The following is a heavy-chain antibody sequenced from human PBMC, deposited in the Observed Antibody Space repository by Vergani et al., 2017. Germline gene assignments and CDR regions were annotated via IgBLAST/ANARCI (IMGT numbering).Heavy chain of an antibody. D-gene: IGHD3-3*01. Sequence: QVQLVQSGAEVKKPGSSVKVSCKASGGTFSSYAISLVRQAPGQGLEWMGGIIPIFGTANYAQKFQGRVTITADESTSTAYMKLSSLRSEDTAVYYCASSIRFLDRAGYFDYWGQGTLVTVSS. V-gene: IGHV1-69*01. CDR3: ASSIRFLDRAGYFDY. J-gene: IGHJ4*02. CDR1: GGTFSSYA. CDR2: IIPIFGTA.